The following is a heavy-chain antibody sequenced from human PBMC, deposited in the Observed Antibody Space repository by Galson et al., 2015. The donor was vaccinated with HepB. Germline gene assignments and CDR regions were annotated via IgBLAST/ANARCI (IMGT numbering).Heavy chain of an antibody. CDR2: ISSSSSYT. D-gene: IGHD2-2*01. Sequence: SLRLSCAASGFTFSDYYMSWIRQAPGKGLEWVSYISSSSSYTNYADSVKGRFTISRDNAKNSLYLQMNSLRAEDTAVYYCARDLGRGYCSSTSCPDAFDIWGQGTMVTVSS. CDR1: GFTFSDYY. CDR3: ARDLGRGYCSSTSCPDAFDI. V-gene: IGHV3-11*06. J-gene: IGHJ3*02.